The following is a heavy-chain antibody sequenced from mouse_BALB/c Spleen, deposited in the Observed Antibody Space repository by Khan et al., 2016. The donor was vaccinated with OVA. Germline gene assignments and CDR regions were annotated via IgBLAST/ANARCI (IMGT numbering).Heavy chain of an antibody. CDR3: ARGDYYGSRSCAY. Sequence: LVKTGASVKISCKASGYSFTGYYMHWVKQSPGKSLEWIGYISCYIGSTTYNQKFKGQATFTVDTSSSTVYMQFNSLTSEAYAFLYVARGDYYGSRSCAYWGQGTLVTVSA. J-gene: IGHJ3*01. CDR2: ISCYIGST. CDR1: GYSFTGYY. V-gene: IGHV1S34*01. D-gene: IGHD1-1*01.